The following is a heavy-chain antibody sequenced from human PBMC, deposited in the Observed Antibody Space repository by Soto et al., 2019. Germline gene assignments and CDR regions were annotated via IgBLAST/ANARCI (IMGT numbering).Heavy chain of an antibody. CDR1: RGTFSTYG. J-gene: IGHJ6*02. Sequence: QVQLVQSGAEVKKPGSSVTVSCMASRGTFSTYGINWVRQAPGQGLEWVGGLLPISGTANYAQKFQGRVTIVADKSTTSAYMDLGSRSSEDTAVYLCALAVGIAPCFGMDVWGQGTTITVS. D-gene: IGHD2-21*01. V-gene: IGHV1-69*06. CDR2: LLPISGTA. CDR3: ALAVGIAPCFGMDV.